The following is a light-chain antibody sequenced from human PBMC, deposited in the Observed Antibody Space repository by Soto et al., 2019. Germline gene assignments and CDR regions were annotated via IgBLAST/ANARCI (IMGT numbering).Light chain of an antibody. J-gene: IGKJ1*01. CDR3: MQGTSWPWT. CDR1: QSLVKTDGITY. Sequence: DIVMTQSPLSLAVTPGEPASISCRSSQSLVKTDGITYLNWFHQRPGQSPRRLINRVSRRDSGVPDRFSGSGSGTDFTLKISRVEAEDVGVYYCMQGTSWPWTFGQGTKVDIK. CDR2: RVS. V-gene: IGKV2-30*01.